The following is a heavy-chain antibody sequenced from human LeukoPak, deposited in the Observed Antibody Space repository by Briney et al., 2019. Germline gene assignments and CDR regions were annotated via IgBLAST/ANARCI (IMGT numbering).Heavy chain of an antibody. CDR3: ARALYCSGGSCYSPQNNWFDP. CDR2: IYHSGST. CDR1: GGSISSGGCS. V-gene: IGHV4-30-2*01. D-gene: IGHD2-15*01. J-gene: IGHJ5*02. Sequence: SETLSLTCAVSGGSISSGGCSWSWIRQPPGKGLEWIGYIYHSGSTYYNPSLKSRVTISVDRSKNQFSLKLSSVTAADTAVYYCARALYCSGGSCYSPQNNWFDPWGQGTLVTVSS.